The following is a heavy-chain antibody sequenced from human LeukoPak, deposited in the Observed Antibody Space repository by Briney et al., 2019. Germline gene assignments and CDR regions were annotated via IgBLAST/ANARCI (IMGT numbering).Heavy chain of an antibody. Sequence: PGGSLRLSCAASGFTFSSYDMHWVRQATGKGLEWVSAIGTAGDTYYPGSVKGRFTISRENAKNSLYLQMNSLRAGDTAVYYCARGPRLWFGEDNDAFDIWGQGTMVTVSS. CDR2: IGTAGDT. D-gene: IGHD3-10*01. J-gene: IGHJ3*02. V-gene: IGHV3-13*01. CDR1: GFTFSSYD. CDR3: ARGPRLWFGEDNDAFDI.